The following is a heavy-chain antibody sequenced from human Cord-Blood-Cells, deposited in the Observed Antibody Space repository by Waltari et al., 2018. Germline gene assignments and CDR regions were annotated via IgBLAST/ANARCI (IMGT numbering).Heavy chain of an antibody. CDR3: ARVLDYYDSSGYYYFAFDI. CDR1: GGSFSGYY. J-gene: IGHJ3*02. Sequence: QVQLQLWGAGLLKPSETLSLTCAVYGGSFSGYYWSWIRQPPGKGLEWIGEINHSGSTNYNPSLKSRVTISVDTSKNQFSLKLSSVTAADTAVYYCARVLDYYDSSGYYYFAFDIWGQGTMVTVSS. D-gene: IGHD3-22*01. V-gene: IGHV4-34*01. CDR2: INHSGST.